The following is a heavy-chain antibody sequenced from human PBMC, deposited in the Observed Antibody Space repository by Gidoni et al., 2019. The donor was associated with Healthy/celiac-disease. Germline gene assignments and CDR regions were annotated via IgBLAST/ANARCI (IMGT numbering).Heavy chain of an antibody. CDR2: ISWNSGSI. V-gene: IGHV3-9*01. CDR1: GFTFDDYA. CDR3: AKGTVTTGAFDI. Sequence: EVQLVESGGGLVQPGRSLRLSCAASGFTFDDYAMHWVRQAPGKGLEWVSGISWNSGSIGYADSVKGRFTISRDNAKNSLYLQMNSLRAEDTALYYCAKGTVTTGAFDIWGQGTMVTVSS. D-gene: IGHD4-17*01. J-gene: IGHJ3*02.